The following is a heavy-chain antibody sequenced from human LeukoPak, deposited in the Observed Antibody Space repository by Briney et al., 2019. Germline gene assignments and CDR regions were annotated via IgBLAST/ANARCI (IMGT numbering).Heavy chain of an antibody. Sequence: PGGSLRLSCAASGFTFSSYSMNWVRQAPGKGLEWVSSISSSSSYIYYADSVKGRFTISRDNAKNSLYLQMNSLRAEDTAVYYCARDQDEHGDCVGYFQHWGQGTLVTVSS. CDR2: ISSSSSYI. V-gene: IGHV3-21*01. D-gene: IGHD2-21*02. CDR1: GFTFSSYS. CDR3: ARDQDEHGDCVGYFQH. J-gene: IGHJ1*01.